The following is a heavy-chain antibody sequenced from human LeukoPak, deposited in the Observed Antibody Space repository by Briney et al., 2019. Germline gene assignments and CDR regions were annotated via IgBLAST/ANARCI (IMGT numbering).Heavy chain of an antibody. V-gene: IGHV3-66*01. J-gene: IGHJ4*02. CDR1: GFTVSSNY. CDR2: IYSGGST. D-gene: IGHD1-1*01. CDR3: ARAMLDDYFDY. Sequence: GESLRLSCAASGFTVSSNYMSWVRQAPGKGLEWVSVIYSGGSTYYADSVKGRFTISRDNSKNTLYLQMNSLRAEDTAVYYCARAMLDDYFDYWGQGTLVTVSS.